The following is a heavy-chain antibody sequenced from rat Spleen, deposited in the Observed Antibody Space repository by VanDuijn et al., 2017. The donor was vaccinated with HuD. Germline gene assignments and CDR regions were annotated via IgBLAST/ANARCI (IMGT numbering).Heavy chain of an antibody. V-gene: IGHV3-3*01. J-gene: IGHJ2*01. CDR2: INSAGST. CDR3: ARFPIYYYSALFDY. CDR1: GYSITSSYS. Sequence: EVQLQESGPGLVKPSQSLSLTCSVTGYSITSSYSWNWIRKFPGNKLEWMGYINSAGSTNYNPSLKSRISITRDTSKNQFFLQVNSVTTEDTATYYCARFPIYYYSALFDYWGQGVTVTVSS. D-gene: IGHD1-1*01.